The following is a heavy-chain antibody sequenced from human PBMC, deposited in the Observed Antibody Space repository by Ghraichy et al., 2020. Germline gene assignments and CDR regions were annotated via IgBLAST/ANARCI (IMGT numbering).Heavy chain of an antibody. CDR2: IYYSGST. V-gene: IGHV4-59*01. Sequence: SETLSLTCTVSGGSISSYYWSWIRQPPGKGLEWIGYIYYSGSTNYNPSLKSRVTISVDTSKNQFSLKLSSVTAADTAVYYCVREGGFGESGWFDPWGQGTLVTVSS. J-gene: IGHJ5*02. CDR1: GGSISSYY. D-gene: IGHD3-10*01. CDR3: VREGGFGESGWFDP.